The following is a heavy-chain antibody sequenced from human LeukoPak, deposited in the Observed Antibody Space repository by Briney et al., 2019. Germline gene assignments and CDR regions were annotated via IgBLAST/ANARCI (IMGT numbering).Heavy chain of an antibody. J-gene: IGHJ3*02. D-gene: IGHD5-18*01. CDR3: ARGGQGDGYSADEAFDI. V-gene: IGHV6-1*01. Sequence: SQTLSLTCAIFGDSISSNSSWNWIRQSPSRGLEWLGRTYYRSKWYNDYVVSVKSRININPDTSKNQFSLQLNSVTPENTAVYYCARGGQGDGYSADEAFDIWGQGTMVTVS. CDR2: TYYRSKWYN. CDR1: GDSISSNSS.